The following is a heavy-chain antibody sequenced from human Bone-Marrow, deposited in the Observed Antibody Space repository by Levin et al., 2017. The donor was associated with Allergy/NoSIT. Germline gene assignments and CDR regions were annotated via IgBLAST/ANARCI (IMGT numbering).Heavy chain of an antibody. D-gene: IGHD2/OR15-2a*01. CDR1: GLTFSGAA. V-gene: IGHV3-73*01. CDR2: IRSKSKSYAT. Sequence: HPGGSLRLSCAATGLTFSGAAVHWVRQTSGKGLEWVGRIRSKSKSYATAYAESVKGRFSISRDDSEKTAYLQMNSLKPEDTALYYCTTREPNSAHDQYYFQDWGQGTLVTVSS. CDR3: TTREPNSAHDQYYFQD. J-gene: IGHJ1*01.